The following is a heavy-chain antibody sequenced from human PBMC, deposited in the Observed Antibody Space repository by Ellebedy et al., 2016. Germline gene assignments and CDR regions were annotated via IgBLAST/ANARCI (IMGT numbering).Heavy chain of an antibody. Sequence: SVKVSXKASGGTFSSYAISWVRQAPGQGLEWMGGIIPIFGTANYAQKFQGRVTITADESTSTAYMELSSLRSEDTAVYYCARVVLTGYYNGNYYFDYWGQGTLVTVSS. CDR3: ARVVLTGYYNGNYYFDY. CDR2: IIPIFGTA. V-gene: IGHV1-69*13. D-gene: IGHD3-9*01. J-gene: IGHJ4*02. CDR1: GGTFSSYA.